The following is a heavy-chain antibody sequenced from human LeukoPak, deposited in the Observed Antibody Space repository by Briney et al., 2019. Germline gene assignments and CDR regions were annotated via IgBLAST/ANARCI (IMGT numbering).Heavy chain of an antibody. Sequence: SETLSPTCTVSGGSISSYYWSWIRQPAGKGLEWIGRISASGSTNYAPSLRSRVTMSVDTSTNQFSLKLSSVTAADTAVYYCATDISWFDPWGQGTLVTVSS. J-gene: IGHJ5*02. CDR3: ATDISWFDP. CDR2: ISASGST. V-gene: IGHV4-4*07. CDR1: GGSISSYY.